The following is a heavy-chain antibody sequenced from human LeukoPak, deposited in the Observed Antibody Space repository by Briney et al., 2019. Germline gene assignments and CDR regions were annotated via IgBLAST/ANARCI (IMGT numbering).Heavy chain of an antibody. Sequence: SETLSLTCTVSGGSISSYYWSWIRQPPGKGLEWIGYIYTSGRTNYKPSLKSRVTISVDTSKNQFSLKLSSVTAADTAVYYCARHSGPTTVAHNWFDPWGQGTLVTVSS. V-gene: IGHV4-4*09. CDR3: ARHSGPTTVAHNWFDP. J-gene: IGHJ5*02. D-gene: IGHD4-11*01. CDR2: IYTSGRT. CDR1: GGSISSYY.